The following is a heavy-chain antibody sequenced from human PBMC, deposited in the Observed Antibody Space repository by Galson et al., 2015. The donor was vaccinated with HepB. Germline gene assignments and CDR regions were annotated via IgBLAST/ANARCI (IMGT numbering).Heavy chain of an antibody. CDR1: GFTFSSYA. V-gene: IGHV3-23*01. J-gene: IGHJ6*02. CDR3: AKDQWLGPYYYYGMDV. D-gene: IGHD6-19*01. CDR2: ISGSGGST. Sequence: SLRLSCAASGFTFSSYAMSWVRQAPGKGLEWVSAISGSGGSTYYADSVKGRFTISRDNSKNTLYLQMNSLRAEDTAVYYCAKDQWLGPYYYYGMDVWGQGTTVTVSS.